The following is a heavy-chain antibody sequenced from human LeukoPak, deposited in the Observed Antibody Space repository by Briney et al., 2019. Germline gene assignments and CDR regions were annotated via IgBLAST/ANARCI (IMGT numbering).Heavy chain of an antibody. Sequence: PGGSLRLSCAASGFTFSSYAMHWVRQAPGKGLEWVAVISYDGSNKYYADSVKGRFTISRDNSKNTLYLQMNSLRAEDTAVYYCAKERIVGAFDYWGQGTLVTVSS. J-gene: IGHJ4*02. CDR1: GFTFSSYA. V-gene: IGHV3-30-3*01. CDR3: AKERIVGAFDY. D-gene: IGHD1-26*01. CDR2: ISYDGSNK.